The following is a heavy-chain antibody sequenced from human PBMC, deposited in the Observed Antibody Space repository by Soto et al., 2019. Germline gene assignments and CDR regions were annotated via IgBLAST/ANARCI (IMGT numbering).Heavy chain of an antibody. J-gene: IGHJ4*02. CDR1: GGSISSGGYY. V-gene: IGHV4-31*03. D-gene: IGHD5-12*01. Sequence: SETLSLTCTVSGGSISSGGYYWSWIRQHPGKGLEWIGYIYYSGSTYYNPSLKSRVTISVDTSKNQFSLKLSSVTAADTAVYYCARVSLDSEMATIGLSYWGQGTLVTVSS. CDR2: IYYSGST. CDR3: ARVSLDSEMATIGLSY.